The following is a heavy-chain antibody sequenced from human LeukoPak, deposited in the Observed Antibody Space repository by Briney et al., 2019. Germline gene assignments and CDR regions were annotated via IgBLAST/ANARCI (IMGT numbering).Heavy chain of an antibody. CDR3: AKDKNRATVVTFYYYGMDV. V-gene: IGHV3-23*01. J-gene: IGHJ6*02. Sequence: GGSLRLSCAASGFTFSSYAMSWFRQAPGKGLEWVSAISGSDGSTYYADSVKGRFTISRDNSKNTLYLQMNSLRAEDTAVYYCAKDKNRATVVTFYYYGMDVWGQGTTVTVSS. CDR2: ISGSDGST. CDR1: GFTFSSYA. D-gene: IGHD4-23*01.